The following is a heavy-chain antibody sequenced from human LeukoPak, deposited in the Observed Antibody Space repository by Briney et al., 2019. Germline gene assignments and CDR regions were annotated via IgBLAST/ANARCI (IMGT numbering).Heavy chain of an antibody. V-gene: IGHV3-7*01. CDR1: GFTFSNYW. CDR2: IKEDGSEK. Sequence: PGGSLRLSCAASGFTFSNYWMSWVRQAPGKGLEWVANIKEDGSEKNYVDSVKGRFTISRDNAKSSVYLQMNSLRAEDTGVYYCARDKYCSDGNRDGGSKFDYWGQGTLVTVSS. CDR3: ARDKYCSDGNRDGGSKFDY. D-gene: IGHD2-15*01. J-gene: IGHJ4*02.